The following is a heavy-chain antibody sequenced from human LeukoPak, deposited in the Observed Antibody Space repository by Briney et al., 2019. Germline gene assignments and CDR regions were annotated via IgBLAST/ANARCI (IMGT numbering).Heavy chain of an antibody. Sequence: PSETLSLTCTVTGDSITSTSYNWGWIRQPPGKGLEWIGSIYYTGTTYYNPSLRSRLSMSVDTSKNQFFLRLKSVTAADMAIYYCARPGSPYDPWGQGILVTVSS. CDR3: ARPGSPYDP. CDR2: IYYTGTT. J-gene: IGHJ5*02. CDR1: GDSITSTSYN. V-gene: IGHV4-39*01. D-gene: IGHD2-15*01.